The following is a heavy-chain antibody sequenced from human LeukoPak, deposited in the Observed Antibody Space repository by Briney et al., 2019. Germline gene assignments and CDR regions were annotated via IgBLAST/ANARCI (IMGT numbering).Heavy chain of an antibody. CDR3: AREHSSGWYGFDH. J-gene: IGHJ4*02. V-gene: IGHV1-2*02. CDR1: GYTFTGYY. D-gene: IGHD6-19*01. Sequence: ASVKVSCKASGYTFTGYYMHWVRQAPGQGLEWMGWINPNSGGTNYAQKFQGRVTMTRDTSISTAYMELSRLRSDDTAVYYCAREHSSGWYGFDHWGQGTLVTVSS. CDR2: INPNSGGT.